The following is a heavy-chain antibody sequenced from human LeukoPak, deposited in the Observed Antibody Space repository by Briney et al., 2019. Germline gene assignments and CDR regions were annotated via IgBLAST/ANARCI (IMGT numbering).Heavy chain of an antibody. Sequence: ASVRVSCKASGYTFTGYYMHWVRQAPGQGLEWMGWINPNSGGTNYPQKFQGRVTMTRDTSISTAYMELSRLRSDDTAVYYCARGLGEGAGKQRITMIVRSGYWYFDYWGQGTLVTVSS. CDR1: GYTFTGYY. D-gene: IGHD3-22*01. CDR2: INPNSGGT. V-gene: IGHV1-2*02. CDR3: ARGLGEGAGKQRITMIVRSGYWYFDY. J-gene: IGHJ4*02.